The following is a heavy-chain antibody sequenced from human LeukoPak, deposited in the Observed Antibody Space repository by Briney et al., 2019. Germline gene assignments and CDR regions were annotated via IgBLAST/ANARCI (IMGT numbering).Heavy chain of an antibody. CDR2: IRSKAYGGTP. Sequence: GGSLRLSCTASGFNFGDYAMNWVRQAPGKGLEWVGFIRSKAYGGTPEYAASVKGRFTISRDNAKNSLYLQMNSLRAEDTAVYYCARCSYDFWSGPPYYYYMDVWGKGTTVTVSS. J-gene: IGHJ6*03. D-gene: IGHD3-3*01. V-gene: IGHV3-49*04. CDR1: GFNFGDYA. CDR3: ARCSYDFWSGPPYYYYMDV.